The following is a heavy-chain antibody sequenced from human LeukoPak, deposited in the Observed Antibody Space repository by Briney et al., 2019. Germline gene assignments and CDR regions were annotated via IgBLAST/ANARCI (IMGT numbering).Heavy chain of an antibody. Sequence: SETLSLTCTVSGGSISSYYWSWIRQPPGKGLGWIGYIYYSGSTNYNPSLKSRVTISVDTSKNQFSLKLSSVTAADTAVYYCARQVRKIAAAGTSVNWFDPWGQGTLVTVSS. D-gene: IGHD6-13*01. CDR3: ARQVRKIAAAGTSVNWFDP. CDR2: IYYSGST. CDR1: GGSISSYY. J-gene: IGHJ5*02. V-gene: IGHV4-59*08.